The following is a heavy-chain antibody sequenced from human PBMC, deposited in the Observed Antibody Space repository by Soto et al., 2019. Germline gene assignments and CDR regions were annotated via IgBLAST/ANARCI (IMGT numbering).Heavy chain of an antibody. D-gene: IGHD3-3*01. Sequence: VASVKVSCKASGYSFTSYDINWVRQAAGQGLEWMGWMNPNSGNTGYAQKFQGRVTMTRNTSISTAYMELSSLRSEDTAVYYCARGFFHVLRFLDIPVGRDPYYFDYWGQGTLVTVSS. V-gene: IGHV1-8*02. J-gene: IGHJ4*02. CDR3: ARGFFHVLRFLDIPVGRDPYYFDY. CDR2: MNPNSGNT. CDR1: GYSFTSYD.